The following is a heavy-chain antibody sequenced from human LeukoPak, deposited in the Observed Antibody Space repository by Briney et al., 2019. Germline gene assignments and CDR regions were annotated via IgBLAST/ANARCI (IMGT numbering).Heavy chain of an antibody. V-gene: IGHV4-59*08. CDR2: IYYTGTT. CDR3: AGQDYYDSRRLHYFDY. J-gene: IGHJ4*02. CDR1: GGSISGTYY. D-gene: IGHD3-22*01. Sequence: SETLSLTCTVSGGSISGTYYWSWIRQPPGKGLEWIGYIYYTGTTDSNPSLKSRVTISLDTSKNQFSLNLSSVTAADTAVYYCAGQDYYDSRRLHYFDYWGQGTLVTVSS.